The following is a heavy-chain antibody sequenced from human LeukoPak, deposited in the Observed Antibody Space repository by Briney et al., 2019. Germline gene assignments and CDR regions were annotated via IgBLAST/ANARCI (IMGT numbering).Heavy chain of an antibody. CDR2: IYYSGST. D-gene: IGHD4-17*01. Sequence: SETLSLTCTVSGGSISSYYWSWIRQPPGKGLEWIGYIYYSGSTNYNPSLKSRVTISVDTSKNRFSLKLSSVTAADTAVYYCARGVSSYGDYLYFDYWGQGTLVTVSS. V-gene: IGHV4-59*08. CDR3: ARGVSSYGDYLYFDY. J-gene: IGHJ4*02. CDR1: GGSISSYY.